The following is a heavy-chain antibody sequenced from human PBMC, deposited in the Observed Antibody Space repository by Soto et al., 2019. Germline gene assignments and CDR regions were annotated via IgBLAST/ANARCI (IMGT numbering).Heavy chain of an antibody. J-gene: IGHJ6*02. CDR1: GGTFSSYA. D-gene: IGHD3-10*01. Sequence: SVKVSCKASGGTFSSYAISWVRQAPGQGLEWMGGIIPIFGTANYAQKFQGRVTITADESTSTAYMELSSLRSEDTAVYYCARGSVRGVIITPRYYYYGMDVWGQ. CDR2: IIPIFGTA. CDR3: ARGSVRGVIITPRYYYYGMDV. V-gene: IGHV1-69*13.